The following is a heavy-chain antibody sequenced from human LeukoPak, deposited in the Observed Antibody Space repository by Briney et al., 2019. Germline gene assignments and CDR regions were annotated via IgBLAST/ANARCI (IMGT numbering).Heavy chain of an antibody. D-gene: IGHD6-19*01. CDR2: IQYDGSNE. CDR1: GFTFSSSW. Sequence: GGSLRLSCTASGFTFSSSWMHWVRQAPGKGLGWVAYIQYDGSNEQYAHSVKGRFRISRDSSKNILYLQMNSLRAEDTAVYYCARELRQPVAGGVAFDIWGQGTMVTVSS. CDR3: ARELRQPVAGGVAFDI. V-gene: IGHV3-30*02. J-gene: IGHJ3*02.